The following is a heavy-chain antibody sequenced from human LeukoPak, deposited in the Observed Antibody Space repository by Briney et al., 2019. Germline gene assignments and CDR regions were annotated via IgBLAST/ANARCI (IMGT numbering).Heavy chain of an antibody. J-gene: IGHJ4*02. V-gene: IGHV3-23*01. CDR1: GFTLSTNA. D-gene: IGHD1-26*01. Sequence: GGSLRLSCLTSGFTLSTNAMSWVRQAPGKGLEWISGIGGSGASTYYADSVKGRFTISRDDSRNTLYPQMNSLRGDDTAVYYCAKDVGKWESLHFFDYWGQGTLVTVSS. CDR2: IGGSGAST. CDR3: AKDVGKWESLHFFDY.